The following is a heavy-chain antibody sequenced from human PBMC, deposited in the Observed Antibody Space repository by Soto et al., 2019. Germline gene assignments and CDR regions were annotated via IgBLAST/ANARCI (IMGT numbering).Heavy chain of an antibody. J-gene: IGHJ4*02. CDR3: ARHFRDYGDYYFDY. Sequence: SETLSLTCSFSGDSVTSHYLTWIRQSPEKGLEWIGYMHYTGFSHYNPSLKSRLTISVDTSKNQFTLQLTSVTVADTAVYYCARHFRDYGDYYFDYWGQGTPVTVSS. CDR1: GDSVTSHY. CDR2: MHYTGFS. V-gene: IGHV4-59*02. D-gene: IGHD4-17*01.